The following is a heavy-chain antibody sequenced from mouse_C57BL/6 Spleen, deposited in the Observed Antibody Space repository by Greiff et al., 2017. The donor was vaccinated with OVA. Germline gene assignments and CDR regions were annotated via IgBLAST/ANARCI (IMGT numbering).Heavy chain of an antibody. Sequence: QVQLQQSGAELVKPGASVKMSCKASGYTFTSYWITWVKQRPGQGLEWIGDIYPGSGSTNYNEKFKSKATLTVDTSSSTAYMQLSSLTSEDSAVYYCARAGVGQLRPWFAYWGQGTLVTVSA. D-gene: IGHD3-2*02. CDR3: ARAGVGQLRPWFAY. J-gene: IGHJ3*01. CDR1: GYTFTSYW. V-gene: IGHV1-55*01. CDR2: IYPGSGST.